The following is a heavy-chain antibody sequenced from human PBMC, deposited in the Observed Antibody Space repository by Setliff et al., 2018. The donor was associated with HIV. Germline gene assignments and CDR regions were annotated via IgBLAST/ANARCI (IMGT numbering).Heavy chain of an antibody. CDR1: GVSVSSGGYY. CDR2: VYYTGTS. CDR3: ARGESTTWDLAEYFQH. V-gene: IGHV4-31*03. J-gene: IGHJ1*01. Sequence: PSETLSLTCTVSGVSVSSGGYYWSWIRQHPGKGLEWIGYVYYTGTSYFNPSFKSRITISVDTSKNHFSLKLGFVTAADTAVYYCARGESTTWDLAEYFQHWGHGTLVTVSS. D-gene: IGHD2-2*01.